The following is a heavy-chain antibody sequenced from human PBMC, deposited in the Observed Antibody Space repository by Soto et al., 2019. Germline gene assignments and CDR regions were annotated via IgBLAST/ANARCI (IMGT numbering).Heavy chain of an antibody. CDR2: FDPEDGET. CDR1: GYTLTELS. CDR3: ATVSYGSGSYRFDY. Sequence: GASVKVSCKASGYTLTELSMHWVRQAPGKGLEWMGGFDPEDGETIYAQKFQGRVTMTEDTSTDTAYMELSSLRSEDTAVYYCATVSYGSGSYRFDYWGQGTLVTVS. V-gene: IGHV1-24*01. J-gene: IGHJ4*02. D-gene: IGHD3-10*01.